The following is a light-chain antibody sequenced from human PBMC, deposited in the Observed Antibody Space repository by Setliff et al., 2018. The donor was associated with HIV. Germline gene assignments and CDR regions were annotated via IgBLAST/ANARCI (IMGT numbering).Light chain of an antibody. V-gene: IGLV1-40*01. Sequence: QSVLTQPPSASGTPGQRVTISCSGSSSNIGSNYVYWYQQLPGTAPKLLIYSNNNWPSGVPDRFSGSKSGTSASLAITGLQAEDEADYYCQSYDSSLFYVFGTGTKVTVL. CDR1: SSNIGSNY. J-gene: IGLJ1*01. CDR2: SNN. CDR3: QSYDSSLFYV.